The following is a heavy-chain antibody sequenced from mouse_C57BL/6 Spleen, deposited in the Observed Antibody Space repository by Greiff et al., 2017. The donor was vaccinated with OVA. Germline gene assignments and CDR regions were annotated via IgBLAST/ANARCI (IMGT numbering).Heavy chain of an antibody. D-gene: IGHD2-4*01. J-gene: IGHJ3*01. CDR3: AKGDYVGAAWFAY. CDR1: GFSLTSYG. V-gene: IGHV2-5*01. Sequence: QVQLQQSGPGLVQPSQSLSITCTVSGFSLTSYGVHWVRQSPGKGLEWLGVIWRGGSTDYNAAFMSRLSITKDNSKSHVFFKMNSLQADDTAIYYCAKGDYVGAAWFAYWGQGTLVTVSA. CDR2: IWRGGST.